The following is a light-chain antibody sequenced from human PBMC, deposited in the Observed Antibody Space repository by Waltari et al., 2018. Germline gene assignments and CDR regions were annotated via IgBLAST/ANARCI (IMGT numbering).Light chain of an antibody. Sequence: DIQMTQSPSTLSASVRDRVTILCRASPSIGSLLAWYQQKPGKAPKLLIYDASSLESGVPSRFSGSGSGTEFTLTINSLQPDDFATYSCQQYYSYFTFGGGAKVEIK. V-gene: IGKV1-5*02. CDR3: QQYYSYFT. J-gene: IGKJ4*01. CDR1: PSIGSL. CDR2: DAS.